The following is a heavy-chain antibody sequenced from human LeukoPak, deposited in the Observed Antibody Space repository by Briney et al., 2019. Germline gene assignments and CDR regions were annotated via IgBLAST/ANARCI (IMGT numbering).Heavy chain of an antibody. V-gene: IGHV1-46*01. Sequence: ASVKVSGKASGYTFTSYYIHWVRQAPGQVLEWMGIINPSGGSTSYAQKFQGRVSMTRDTSTSTVYLELSSLSSEDTAVYYCARGDPSDYWGQGTLVTVSS. CDR3: ARGDPSDY. J-gene: IGHJ4*02. CDR2: INPSGGST. CDR1: GYTFTSYY.